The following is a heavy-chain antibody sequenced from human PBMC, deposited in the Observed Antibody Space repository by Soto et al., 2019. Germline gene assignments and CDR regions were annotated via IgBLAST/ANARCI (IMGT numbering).Heavy chain of an antibody. CDR2: IYPGDSDT. D-gene: IGHD1-20*01. CDR3: ARGSGITPNYYYYMDV. J-gene: IGHJ6*03. Sequence: GESLKISCKGSGYSFTSYWIGWVRQMPGKGLEWMGIIYPGDSDTRYSPSFQGQVTISADKSISTAYLQWGSLKASDTAMYYCARGSGITPNYYYYMDVWGKGTTVTVSS. CDR1: GYSFTSYW. V-gene: IGHV5-51*01.